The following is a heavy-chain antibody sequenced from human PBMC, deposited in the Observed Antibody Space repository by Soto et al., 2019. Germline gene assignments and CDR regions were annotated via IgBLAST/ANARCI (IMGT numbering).Heavy chain of an antibody. CDR1: GYTFTSYA. Sequence: QVQLVQSGAEVKKPGASVKVSCKASGYTFTSYAMHWVRQAPGQRLEWMGWINAGNGNTKYSQKFQGRVTITRDTSASTAYMELSSLRSEDTAVYYCASDGGNSFDYWGQGPLVTVSS. D-gene: IGHD2-15*01. J-gene: IGHJ4*02. CDR2: INAGNGNT. V-gene: IGHV1-3*01. CDR3: ASDGGNSFDY.